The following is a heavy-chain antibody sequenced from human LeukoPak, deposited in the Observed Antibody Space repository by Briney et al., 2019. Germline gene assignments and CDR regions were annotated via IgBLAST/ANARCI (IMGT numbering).Heavy chain of an antibody. CDR3: ARGPGYTGSYSFDY. CDR1: GGSISNYY. CDR2: IHSTGNT. Sequence: PSETLSLTCTVSGGSISNYYWSWIRQPAGKGLEYIGRIHSTGNTNYNPSLKSRVTMAVDTSNNQLSLKLTSVTAADTALYFCARGPGYTGSYSFDYWGPGTLVTVSS. J-gene: IGHJ4*02. D-gene: IGHD1-26*01. V-gene: IGHV4-4*07.